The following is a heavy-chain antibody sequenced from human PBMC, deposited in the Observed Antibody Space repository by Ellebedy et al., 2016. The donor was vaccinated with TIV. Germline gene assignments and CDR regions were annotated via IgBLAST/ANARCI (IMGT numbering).Heavy chain of an antibody. Sequence: GESLKISCVDSGLTFSRYWMSWVRQTPGRGLEWVANITQDGSDKNYVDSVKGRFTISRDNAKNSLYLQMNSLSADDTAVYYCARGSGYCSSTSCSGETDWGQGTPVTVSS. V-gene: IGHV3-7*03. D-gene: IGHD2-2*01. CDR1: GLTFSRYW. CDR2: ITQDGSDK. CDR3: ARGSGYCSSTSCSGETD. J-gene: IGHJ4*02.